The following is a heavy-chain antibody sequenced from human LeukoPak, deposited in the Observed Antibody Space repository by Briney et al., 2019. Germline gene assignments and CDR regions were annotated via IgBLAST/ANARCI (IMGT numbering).Heavy chain of an antibody. Sequence: LTGGSLRLSCAASGFTFSSYWMNWARQAPGKGLEWVASINHNGNVNYYVDSVKGRFTISRDNAKNSLYLQMSNLRAEDAAVYFCAKGSAAGRPYYFDYWGQGTLVTVSS. CDR2: INHNGNVN. CDR1: GFTFSSYW. V-gene: IGHV3-7*03. D-gene: IGHD6-25*01. CDR3: AKGSAAGRPYYFDY. J-gene: IGHJ4*02.